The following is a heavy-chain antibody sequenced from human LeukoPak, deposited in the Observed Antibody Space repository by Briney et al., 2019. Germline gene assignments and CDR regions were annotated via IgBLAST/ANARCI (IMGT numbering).Heavy chain of an antibody. CDR1: GGSFSGYY. V-gene: IGHV4-34*01. J-gene: IGHJ4*02. CDR3: ARERAYYGSGRLRVFDY. CDR2: ISHSGST. D-gene: IGHD3-10*01. Sequence: SETLSLTCAVYGGSFSGYYWSWIRQPPGKWLEWIGEISHSGSTNYNPSLKSRVTISVDTSKNQFSLKLSSVTAADTAVYYCARERAYYGSGRLRVFDYWGQGTLVTVSS.